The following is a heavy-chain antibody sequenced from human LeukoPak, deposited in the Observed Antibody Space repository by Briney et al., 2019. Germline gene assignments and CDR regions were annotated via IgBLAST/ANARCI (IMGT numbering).Heavy chain of an antibody. D-gene: IGHD3-16*01. CDR1: GGSISSGDYY. V-gene: IGHV4-30-4*08. CDR2: IYYSGST. CDR3: ARLRGYYFDY. Sequence: PSETLSLTCTVSGGSISSGDYYWHWIRQPPGKGLEWIGYIYYSGSTYYNPSLKSRITLSVATSKRPFSSKLTSVTAAAPAVYYCARLRGYYFDYWGQGTLVTVSS. J-gene: IGHJ4*02.